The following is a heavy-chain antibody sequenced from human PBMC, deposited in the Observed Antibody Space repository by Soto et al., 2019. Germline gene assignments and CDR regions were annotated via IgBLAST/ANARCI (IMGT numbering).Heavy chain of an antibody. V-gene: IGHV1-69*02. CDR1: GGTFSSYT. Sequence: ASVKVSCKASGGTFSSYTISWVRQAPGQGLEWMGRIIPILGIANYAQKFQGRVTITADKSTSTAYMELSSLRSEDTAVYYCARGEQLVAPHSEYYYYMDVWGKGTTVTVSS. D-gene: IGHD6-6*01. CDR2: IIPILGIA. CDR3: ARGEQLVAPHSEYYYYMDV. J-gene: IGHJ6*03.